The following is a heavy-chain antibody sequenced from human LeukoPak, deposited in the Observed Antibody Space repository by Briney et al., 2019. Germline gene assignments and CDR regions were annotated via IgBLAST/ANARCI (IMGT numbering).Heavy chain of an antibody. CDR2: IIPTGGST. V-gene: IGHV1-46*01. Sequence: ASVKVSCKASGYIFTSYYMHWMRQAPGQGLEWLGMIIPTGGSTTYAHKFQGRVTMTRDTSTSTVYMELSSLRSEDTAVYYCARAYSGWSSDYWGQGTPVTVSS. D-gene: IGHD6-19*01. CDR3: ARAYSGWSSDY. J-gene: IGHJ4*02. CDR1: GYIFTSYY.